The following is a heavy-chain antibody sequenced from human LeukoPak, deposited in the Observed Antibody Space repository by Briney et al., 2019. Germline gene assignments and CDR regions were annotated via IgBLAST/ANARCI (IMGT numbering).Heavy chain of an antibody. CDR2: IIPIFGTA. Sequence: ASVKVSCKASGGTFSSYAISWVRQAPGQGLEWMGGIIPIFGTANYAQKFQDRVTMTRDTSINTAYMELSRLRSDDTAVYYCARDGYYYGSGDYYYYMDVWGKGTTVTVSS. CDR3: ARDGYYYGSGDYYYYMDV. J-gene: IGHJ6*03. CDR1: GGTFSSYA. D-gene: IGHD3-10*01. V-gene: IGHV1-69*05.